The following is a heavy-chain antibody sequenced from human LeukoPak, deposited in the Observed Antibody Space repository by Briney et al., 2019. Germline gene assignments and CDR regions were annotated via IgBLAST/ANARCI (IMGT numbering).Heavy chain of an antibody. D-gene: IGHD6-19*01. CDR3: AKDGYSSGWALGFDY. Sequence: GGSLRLSCAASGFTFSSYGMSWVRQAPGKWLEWVSAISGSGGSTYYADSVKGRFTISRDNSKNTLYLQMNSLRAEDTAVYYCAKDGYSSGWALGFDYWGQGTLVTVSS. CDR1: GFTFSSYG. CDR2: ISGSGGST. V-gene: IGHV3-23*01. J-gene: IGHJ4*02.